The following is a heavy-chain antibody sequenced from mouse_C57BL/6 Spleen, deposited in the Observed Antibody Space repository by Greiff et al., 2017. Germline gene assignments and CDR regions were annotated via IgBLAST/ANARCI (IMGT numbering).Heavy chain of an antibody. V-gene: IGHV5-17*01. D-gene: IGHD1-1*01. CDR3: ARRSLRSPYFDY. Sequence: EVKLVESGGGLVKPGGSLKLSCAASGFTFSDYGMHWVRQAPEKGLEWVAYISRGSSTIYYADTVKGRFTISRDTAKNTLFLQMTSLRAEDTAMYYCARRSLRSPYFDYWGQGTTLTAAS. J-gene: IGHJ2*01. CDR2: ISRGSSTI. CDR1: GFTFSDYG.